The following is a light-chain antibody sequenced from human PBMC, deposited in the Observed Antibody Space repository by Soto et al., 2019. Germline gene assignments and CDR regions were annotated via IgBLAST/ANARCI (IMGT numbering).Light chain of an antibody. V-gene: IGKV1-5*01. CDR1: QSISTW. J-gene: IGKJ1*01. CDR3: QQYNTYWT. CDR2: HAS. Sequence: GDRVTITCRASQSISTWLAWYQQKPGRAPKLLIWHASSLESGVPSRFSGSGSGTEFTLTISSLQPDDFATYYCQQYNTYWTLGQGTKVDIK.